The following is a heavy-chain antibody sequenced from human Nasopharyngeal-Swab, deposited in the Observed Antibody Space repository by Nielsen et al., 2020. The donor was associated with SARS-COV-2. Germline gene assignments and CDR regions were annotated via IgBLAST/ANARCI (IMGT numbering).Heavy chain of an antibody. D-gene: IGHD5-12*01. V-gene: IGHV3-69-1*01. Sequence: GGSLTLSCEVSGFTVSNAWMSWVRQATGQGLQQISYTTRGNSVQYADSVRGRFTISRDKAKNSLYLQMNSLTAEDTAVYYCARERGGGYGDYWGQGTLVTVSS. J-gene: IGHJ4*02. CDR3: ARERGGGYGDY. CDR2: TTRGNSV. CDR1: GFTVSNAW.